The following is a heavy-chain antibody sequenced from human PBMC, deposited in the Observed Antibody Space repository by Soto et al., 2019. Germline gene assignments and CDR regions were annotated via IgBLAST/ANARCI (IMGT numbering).Heavy chain of an antibody. CDR2: INPNSGDT. CDR1: GYTFTGYY. Sequence: ASVKVSCKASGYTFTGYYMHWVRQAPGQGLEWMGWINPNSGDTNSAQKFQGRVTMTRDTSIATAYMELSRLRSDDTAVYDCASGATIFGVVTFDYWGQGTLVTVSS. J-gene: IGHJ4*02. V-gene: IGHV1-2*02. D-gene: IGHD3-3*01. CDR3: ASGATIFGVVTFDY.